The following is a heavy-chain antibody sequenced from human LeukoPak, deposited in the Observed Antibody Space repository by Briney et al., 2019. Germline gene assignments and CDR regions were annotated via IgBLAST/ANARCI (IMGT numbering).Heavy chain of an antibody. V-gene: IGHV3-33*01. CDR2: IWYDGSNK. CDR1: GFTFSSYG. CDR3: ARDTNYASGGVLGY. J-gene: IGHJ4*02. D-gene: IGHD5-24*01. Sequence: GRPLRLSCAASGFTFSSYGMHWVRQAPGKRLEWVAVIWYDGSNKYYADSVKGRFTISRDNSKNTLYLQMNSLRAEDTAVYYCARDTNYASGGVLGYWGQGTLVTVSS.